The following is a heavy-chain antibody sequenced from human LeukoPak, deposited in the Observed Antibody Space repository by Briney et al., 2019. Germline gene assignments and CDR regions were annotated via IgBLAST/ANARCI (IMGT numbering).Heavy chain of an antibody. CDR1: GGSISSYY. CDR2: IYYSGST. V-gene: IGHV4-59*01. Sequence: PSETLSLTCTVSGGSISSYYWSWIRQPPGKGLERIGYIYYSGSTNYNPSLKSRVTISVDTSKNQFSLKLSSVTAADTAVYYCASLTTVTTSFDYWGQGTLVTVSS. J-gene: IGHJ4*02. CDR3: ASLTTVTTSFDY. D-gene: IGHD4-17*01.